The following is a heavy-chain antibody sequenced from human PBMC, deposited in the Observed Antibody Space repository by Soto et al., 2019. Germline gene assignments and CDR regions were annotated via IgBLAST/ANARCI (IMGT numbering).Heavy chain of an antibody. CDR2: ISGSGGST. D-gene: IGHD6-13*01. J-gene: IGHJ1*01. CDR1: GFTFSSYA. CDR3: AKAKDSSSWYLVYFQH. Sequence: EVQLLESGGGLVQPGGSLRLSCAASGFTFSSYAMSWVRQAPGKGLEWVSAISGSGGSTYYADSVKGRFTISRDNSKXXLYLQMNSLRAEDTAVYYCAKAKDSSSWYLVYFQHWGQGTLVTVSS. V-gene: IGHV3-23*01.